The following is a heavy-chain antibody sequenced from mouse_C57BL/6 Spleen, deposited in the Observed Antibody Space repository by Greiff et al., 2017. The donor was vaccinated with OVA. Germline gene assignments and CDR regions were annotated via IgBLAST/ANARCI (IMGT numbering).Heavy chain of an antibody. V-gene: IGHV2-2*01. Sequence: VKLVESGPGLVQPSQSLSITCTVSGFSLTSYGVHWVRQSPGKGLEWLGVIWSGGSTDYNAAFISRLSISKDNSKSQVFFKMNSLQADDTAIYYCARLSGDAMDYWGQGTSVTVSS. CDR3: ARLSGDAMDY. J-gene: IGHJ4*01. CDR1: GFSLTSYG. CDR2: IWSGGST.